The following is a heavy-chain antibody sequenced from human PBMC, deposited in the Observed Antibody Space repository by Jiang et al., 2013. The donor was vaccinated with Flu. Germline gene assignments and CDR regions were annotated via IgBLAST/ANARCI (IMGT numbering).Heavy chain of an antibody. V-gene: IGHV1-8*01. CDR3: ARGPPARVQPN. CDR2: GNT. Sequence: GNTGYAXKFQGRVTMTRNTSISTAYMELSSLRSEDTAVYYCARGPPARVQPNWGQGTLVTVSS. D-gene: IGHD1-1*01. J-gene: IGHJ4*02.